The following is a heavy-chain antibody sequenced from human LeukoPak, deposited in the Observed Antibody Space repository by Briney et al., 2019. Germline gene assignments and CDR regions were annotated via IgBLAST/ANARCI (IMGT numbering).Heavy chain of an antibody. J-gene: IGHJ4*02. V-gene: IGHV1-18*01. CDR2: ISGYNENT. D-gene: IGHD2-2*01. Sequence: ASVKVSCKASGYTFTSYGINWVRQAPGQGLEWMGWISGYNENTNYAQKLQGRVTMTTDTSTSTAYMELRSLRSDDTAVYYCARGLIVVVPVHMDYWGQGTLVTVSS. CDR1: GYTFTSYG. CDR3: ARGLIVVVPVHMDY.